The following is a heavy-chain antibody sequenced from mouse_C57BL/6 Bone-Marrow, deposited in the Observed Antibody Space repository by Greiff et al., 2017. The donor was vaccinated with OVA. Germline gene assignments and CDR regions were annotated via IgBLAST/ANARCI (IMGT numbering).Heavy chain of an antibody. V-gene: IGHV1-4*01. D-gene: IGHD1-1*01. J-gene: IGHJ3*01. CDR3: TRRLLRFAY. CDR1: GYTFTSYT. CDR2: INPSSGST. Sequence: QVQLQQSGAELARPGASVKMSCKASGYTFTSYTMHWVKQRPGQGLEWIGYINPSSGSTKYNQKFKDKATLTADKSYITAYMQLSSLTSVDSAVYNCTRRLLRFAYWGQGTLVTVSA.